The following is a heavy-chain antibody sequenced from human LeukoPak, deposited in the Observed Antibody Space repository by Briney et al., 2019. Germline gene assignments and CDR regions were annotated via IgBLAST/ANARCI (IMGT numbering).Heavy chain of an antibody. Sequence: SETLSLTCTVSGGSISSHYWSWIRQPPGKGLEWIGYIYYSGSTNYNPSLKSRVTISVDTSKNRFSLKLSSVTAADTAVYYCARGHCSSTSCSRNWFDPWGQGTLVTVSS. CDR1: GGSISSHY. CDR3: ARGHCSSTSCSRNWFDP. CDR2: IYYSGST. V-gene: IGHV4-59*11. J-gene: IGHJ5*02. D-gene: IGHD2-2*01.